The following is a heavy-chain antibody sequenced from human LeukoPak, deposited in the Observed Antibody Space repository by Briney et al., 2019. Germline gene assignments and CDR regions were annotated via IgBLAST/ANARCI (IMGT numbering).Heavy chain of an antibody. CDR3: ARDVGHGDNYDILYSYYYGMDV. D-gene: IGHD3-9*01. Sequence: PSETLSLTCTVSGYSISSGYYWSWIRQPPGKGLEWIGYIYYSGSTNYNPSLKSRVTISVDTSKNQFSLKLSSVTAADTAVYYCARDVGHGDNYDILYSYYYGMDVWGQGTTVTVSS. CDR2: IYYSGST. V-gene: IGHV4-61*01. J-gene: IGHJ6*02. CDR1: GYSISSGYY.